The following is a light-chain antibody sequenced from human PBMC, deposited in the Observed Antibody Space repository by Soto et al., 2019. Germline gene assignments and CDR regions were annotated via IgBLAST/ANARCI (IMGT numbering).Light chain of an antibody. J-gene: IGLJ2*01. CDR1: SSDVGAYNY. CDR3: CSYAAGDSFK. V-gene: IGLV2-11*01. CDR2: DVT. Sequence: QSALTQPRSVSGSPGQSVTISCTGTSSDVGAYNYVSWHQQHPGKAPKLVIYDVTQRPSGVPDRFSASKSGITASLTISGLQAEDEADYYRCSYAAGDSFKFGGGTKLTVL.